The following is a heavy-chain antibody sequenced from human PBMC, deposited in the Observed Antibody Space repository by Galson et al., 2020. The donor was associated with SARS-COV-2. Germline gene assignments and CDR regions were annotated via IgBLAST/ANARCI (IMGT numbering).Heavy chain of an antibody. D-gene: IGHD6-19*01. CDR2: ISYDGSNK. CDR3: ASAGGQQWLVSLRDY. J-gene: IGHJ4*02. Sequence: GGSLRLSCAASGFTFSSYAMHWVRQAPGKGLEWVAVISYDGSNKYYADSVKGRFTISRDNSKNTLYLQMNSLRAEDTAVYYCASAGGQQWLVSLRDYWGQGTLVTVSS. CDR1: GFTFSSYA. V-gene: IGHV3-30*04.